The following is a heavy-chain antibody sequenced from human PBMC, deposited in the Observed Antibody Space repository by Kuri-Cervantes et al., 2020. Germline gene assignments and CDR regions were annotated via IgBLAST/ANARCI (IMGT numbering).Heavy chain of an antibody. J-gene: IGHJ6*02. CDR1: GFTVSSNY. Sequence: GGSLRLSCAASGFTVSSNYMSWVRQAPGKGLEWVSVIYSGGSTYYADSVKGRFTISRDNSKNTLYLQMNSLRAEDTAVYYCARGQQLVQFNYYYGMDVWGQGTTVTVSS. CDR2: IYSGGST. V-gene: IGHV3-66*01. D-gene: IGHD6-13*01. CDR3: ARGQQLVQFNYYYGMDV.